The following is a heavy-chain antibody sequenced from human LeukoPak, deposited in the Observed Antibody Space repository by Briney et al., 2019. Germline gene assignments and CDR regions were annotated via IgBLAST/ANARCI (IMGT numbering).Heavy chain of an antibody. Sequence: SQTLSLTCAISGDSVSSNTAAWNWIRQSPSRGLEWLGRTYYRSTWLYDYALSLKSRININPDTSKNQFSLHLNSVTPEDTAVYYCVRDGEGGLDYFDYWGRGTLGTVSS. CDR2: TYYRSTWLY. D-gene: IGHD3-16*01. CDR1: GDSVSSNTAA. CDR3: VRDGEGGLDYFDY. V-gene: IGHV6-1*01. J-gene: IGHJ4*02.